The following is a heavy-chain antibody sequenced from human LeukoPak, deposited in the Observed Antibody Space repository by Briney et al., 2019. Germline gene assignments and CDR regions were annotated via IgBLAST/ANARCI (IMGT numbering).Heavy chain of an antibody. Sequence: SETLSLTCTLSGDSISTYYWSCIRQSPRKGLEWIGYMSYSGNSKYSPSSESRVTVSVDTSKNQFSLKVTSVTAADTAVYYCARNGGGWAFDDWGQGTLVTVSS. V-gene: IGHV4-59*08. CDR3: ARNGGGWAFDD. CDR2: MSYSGNS. J-gene: IGHJ4*02. CDR1: GDSISTYY. D-gene: IGHD6-19*01.